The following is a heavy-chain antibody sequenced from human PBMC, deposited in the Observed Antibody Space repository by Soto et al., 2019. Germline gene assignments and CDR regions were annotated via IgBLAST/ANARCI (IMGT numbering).Heavy chain of an antibody. CDR2: ISSDGGGT. CDR3: AKRRGQQLENWQFDV. CDR1: GFSFSDRA. J-gene: IGHJ2*01. Sequence: EVQLLESGGGLVQPGGSLRLSCVASGFSFSDRAMAWVRQAPGKGLEWVSDISSDGGGTFYPDSVKGRFTISRDNVKKTVHLQMNRLRDEDTATYYCAKRRGQQLENWQFDVWGRGSLVSVAS. D-gene: IGHD1-1*01. V-gene: IGHV3-23*01.